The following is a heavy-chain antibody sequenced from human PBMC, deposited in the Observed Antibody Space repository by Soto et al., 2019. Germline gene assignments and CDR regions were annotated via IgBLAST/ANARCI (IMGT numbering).Heavy chain of an antibody. CDR1: GFSLSTSGVG. V-gene: IGHV2-5*02. Sequence: QITLKESGPPLVKPTQTLTLTCTFSGFSLSTSGVGVAWIHQPPGEALEWLALIYWDADKRYRPSLESRLTITKDTSKNQVVLTMTNMDSVDTATYYCAYLPCSGGSCYWFSFSGMDVWGQGTTVTVSS. CDR2: IYWDADK. CDR3: AYLPCSGGSCYWFSFSGMDV. D-gene: IGHD2-15*01. J-gene: IGHJ6*02.